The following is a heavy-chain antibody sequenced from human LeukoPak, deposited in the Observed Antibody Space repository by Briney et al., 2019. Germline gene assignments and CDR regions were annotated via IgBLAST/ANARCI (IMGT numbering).Heavy chain of an antibody. V-gene: IGHV3-23*01. Sequence: GSLRLSCAASGFTFSSYAMSWVRQAPGKGLEWVSAISGSGGSTYYADSVKGRFTISRDNAKNSLYLQMNSLRAEDTAVYYCASRYCSGGSCYSPFDYWGQGTLVTVSS. D-gene: IGHD2-15*01. CDR1: GFTFSSYA. J-gene: IGHJ4*02. CDR2: ISGSGGST. CDR3: ASRYCSGGSCYSPFDY.